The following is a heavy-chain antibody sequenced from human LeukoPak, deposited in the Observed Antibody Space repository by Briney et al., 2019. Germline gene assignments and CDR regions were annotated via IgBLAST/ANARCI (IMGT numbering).Heavy chain of an antibody. D-gene: IGHD5-18*01. CDR1: GFTFDDYG. Sequence: PGGSLRLSCAASGFTFDDYGMTWVRQAPGKGLEWVSGINWNGDTIGYADSVKGRFTISRDNAKNSLYLQMNSLRAEDTAVYYCARPAGGYSYGYWDYWGQGTLVTVSS. CDR2: INWNGDTI. J-gene: IGHJ4*02. V-gene: IGHV3-20*04. CDR3: ARPAGGYSYGYWDY.